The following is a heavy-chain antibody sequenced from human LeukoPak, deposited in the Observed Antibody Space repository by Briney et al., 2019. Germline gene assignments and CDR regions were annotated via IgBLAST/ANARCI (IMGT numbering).Heavy chain of an antibody. J-gene: IGHJ4*02. Sequence: GASVKVSCKASGYTVTNYFMHWVRQAPGQGLEWMGIINPSGGSTTYAQKFQGRVTMTRDTSTSTVYMELTSLRSEDTAVYYCARATPDYYDSSGHYRLNLDYWGQGTLVTVSS. V-gene: IGHV1-46*01. CDR1: GYTVTNYF. CDR3: ARATPDYYDSSGHYRLNLDY. D-gene: IGHD3-22*01. CDR2: INPSGGST.